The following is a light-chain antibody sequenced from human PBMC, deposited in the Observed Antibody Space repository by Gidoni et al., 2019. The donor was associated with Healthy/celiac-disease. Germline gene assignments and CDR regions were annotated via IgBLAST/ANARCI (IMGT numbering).Light chain of an antibody. Sequence: SYELTQPPPVYVAPGQTARITCSGDALPKQYAYWYQQKPGQAPVLVIYKDSERPSGIPERFSGSSSGTTVTLTISGVQAEDEADYYCQSADSSGTYVVFGGGTKLTVL. CDR3: QSADSSGTYVV. V-gene: IGLV3-25*03. CDR2: KDS. CDR1: ALPKQY. J-gene: IGLJ2*01.